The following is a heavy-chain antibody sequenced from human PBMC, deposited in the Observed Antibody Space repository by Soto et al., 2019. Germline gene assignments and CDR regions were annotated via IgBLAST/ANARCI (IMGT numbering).Heavy chain of an antibody. CDR1: GYTFTGYY. V-gene: IGHV1-2*04. Sequence: ASVKVSCKASGYTFTGYYMHWVRQAPGQGLEWLGWINPNSGGTNYAQKFQGWVTMTRDTSISTAYMELSRLRSDDTAVYYCARAYCSSTSCYRGGNYYYYGMDVWGQGTTVTVSS. D-gene: IGHD2-2*02. CDR2: INPNSGGT. J-gene: IGHJ6*02. CDR3: ARAYCSSTSCYRGGNYYYYGMDV.